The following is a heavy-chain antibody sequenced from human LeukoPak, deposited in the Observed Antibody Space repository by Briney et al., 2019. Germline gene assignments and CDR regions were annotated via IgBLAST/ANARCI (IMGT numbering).Heavy chain of an antibody. V-gene: IGHV4-34*01. CDR3: ARGGTTYFSGSGTHP. J-gene: IGHJ5*02. CDR2: INRRGTT. CDR1: GGSFSGFF. D-gene: IGHD3-10*01. Sequence: PSETLSLTCGVSGGSFSGFFWTWIRQSPGWGLEWIGEINRRGTTYYNPSLESRLAISLDTSRNQFFLNLTSVTAADTAVYFCARGGTTYFSGSGTHPWGQGTLVTVSS.